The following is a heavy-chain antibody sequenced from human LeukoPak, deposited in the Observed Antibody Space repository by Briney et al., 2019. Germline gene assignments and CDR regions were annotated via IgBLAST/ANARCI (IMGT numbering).Heavy chain of an antibody. Sequence: PGRTLRLSCAASGFTLSEYYMSWIRQAPGKRLEWVSYSSSSGSTIYYADSVKGRFAISRDNAKNSLYLQMNSLRAEDTVVYYCARRRDFIDYWGQGTLVTVSS. D-gene: IGHD3/OR15-3a*01. CDR3: ARRRDFIDY. CDR1: GFTLSEYY. V-gene: IGHV3-11*01. CDR2: SSSSGSTI. J-gene: IGHJ4*02.